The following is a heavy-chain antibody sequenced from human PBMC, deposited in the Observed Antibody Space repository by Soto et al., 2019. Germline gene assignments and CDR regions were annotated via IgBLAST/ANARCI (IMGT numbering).Heavy chain of an antibody. D-gene: IGHD6-13*01. CDR1: GGSISSGGYY. J-gene: IGHJ4*02. Sequence: PSETLSLTCTVSGGSISSGGYYWSWIRQHPGKGLEWIGYIYYSGSTYYNPSLKSRVTISVDTSKNQFSLKLSSVTAADTAAYYCARDSSAAAAGTDYWGQGTLVTVSS. V-gene: IGHV4-31*03. CDR2: IYYSGST. CDR3: ARDSSAAAAGTDY.